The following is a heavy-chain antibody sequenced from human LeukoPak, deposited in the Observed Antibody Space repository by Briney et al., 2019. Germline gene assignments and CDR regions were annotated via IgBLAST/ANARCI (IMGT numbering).Heavy chain of an antibody. CDR3: ARIQEQQLAQPIDY. J-gene: IGHJ4*02. CDR2: ISAYNGNT. Sequence: ASVKVSCKASGYTFTSYGISWVRQAPGQGLEWMGWISAYNGNTNYAQKLQGRVTMTTDTSTSTAYMELRSLRSDDTAVYYCARIQEQQLAQPIDYWGQGTLVTVSS. D-gene: IGHD6-13*01. V-gene: IGHV1-18*01. CDR1: GYTFTSYG.